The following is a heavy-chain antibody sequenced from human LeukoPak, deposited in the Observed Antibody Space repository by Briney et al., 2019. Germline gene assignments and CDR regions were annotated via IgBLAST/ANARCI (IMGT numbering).Heavy chain of an antibody. V-gene: IGHV3-21*01. D-gene: IGHD5-12*01. CDR1: GFTFSSYS. J-gene: IGHJ5*02. Sequence: GGSLRLSCAASGFTFSSYSMNWVRQAPGKGLEWVSSISSSSSYIYYADSVKGRFTISRDNAKNSLYLQMNSLRAEDTAVYYCARAPFVDIVATITLRLNWFDPWGQGTLVTVSS. CDR2: ISSSSSYI. CDR3: ARAPFVDIVATITLRLNWFDP.